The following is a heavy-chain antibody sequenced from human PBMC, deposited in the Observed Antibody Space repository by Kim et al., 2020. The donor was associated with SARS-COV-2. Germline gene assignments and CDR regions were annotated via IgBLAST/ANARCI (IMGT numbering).Heavy chain of an antibody. CDR1: GGSISSYY. D-gene: IGHD3-22*01. J-gene: IGHJ6*02. V-gene: IGHV4-59*13. CDR3: ARGFFQDSSGYYLVYYYYYGMDV. CDR2: IYYSGST. Sequence: SETLSLTCTVSGGSISSYYWSWIRQPPGKGLEWIGYIYYSGSTNYNPSLKSRVTISVDTSKNQFSLKLSSVTAADTAVYYCARGFFQDSSGYYLVYYYYYGMDVWGQGTTVTVSS.